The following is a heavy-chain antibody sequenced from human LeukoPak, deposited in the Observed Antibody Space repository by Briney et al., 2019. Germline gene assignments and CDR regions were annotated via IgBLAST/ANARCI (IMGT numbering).Heavy chain of an antibody. CDR1: GGTFSSYA. Sequence: ASVKVSCKASGGTFSSYAISWVRQAPGQGLEWMGGIIPIFGTANYAQKFQGRVTITADESTSTAYMELRSLRSDDTAVYYCARGGVNSGWYDYWGQGTLVTVSS. D-gene: IGHD6-19*01. CDR2: IIPIFGTA. V-gene: IGHV1-69*01. J-gene: IGHJ4*02. CDR3: ARGGVNSGWYDY.